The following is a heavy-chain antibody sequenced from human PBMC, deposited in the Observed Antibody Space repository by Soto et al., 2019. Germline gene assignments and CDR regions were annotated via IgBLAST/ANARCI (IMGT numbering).Heavy chain of an antibody. J-gene: IGHJ4*02. CDR1: GGSISSYY. CDR3: ARDLGRGSVH. V-gene: IGHV4-59*01. D-gene: IGHD3-16*01. Sequence: QVQLQESGPGLVKPSETLSLTCTVSGGSISSYYWSWIRQPPGKGLEWIGNIYHGISTNYNPSLKSRVTISVDTSKNHFSLQLTSVTAADTAVYYCARDLGRGSVHWGQGTLVTVSS. CDR2: IYHGIST.